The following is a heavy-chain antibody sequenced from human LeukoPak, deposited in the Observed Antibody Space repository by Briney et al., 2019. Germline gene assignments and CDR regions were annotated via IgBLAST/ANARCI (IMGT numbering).Heavy chain of an antibody. D-gene: IGHD2-2*01. V-gene: IGHV4-34*01. J-gene: IGHJ5*02. CDR1: GGSFSGYY. CDR2: INHSGST. CDR3: ARVDIVVVPAARRLRYNWFDP. Sequence: SETLSLTCAVYGGSFSGYYWSWIRQPPGKGLEWIGEINHSGSTNYNPSLKSRVTISVDTSKNQFSLKLSSVTAADTAVYYRARVDIVVVPAARRLRYNWFDPWGQGTLVTVSS.